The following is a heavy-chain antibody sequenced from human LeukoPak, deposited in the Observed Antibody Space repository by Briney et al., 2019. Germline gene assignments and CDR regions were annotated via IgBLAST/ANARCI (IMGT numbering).Heavy chain of an antibody. V-gene: IGHV4-38-2*01. D-gene: IGHD3-10*01. CDR2: IYHTGTT. J-gene: IGHJ4*02. CDR3: ASARYGSGSYEDY. CDR1: AYSISRGYY. Sequence: PSETLSLTCSVSAYSISRGYYWGWVRQPPGKGLEWIGTIYHTGTTYYSPSLRSRVIISVATSKNQFSLKVSSVTAADTAVYYCASARYGSGSYEDYWGQGTLVTVSS.